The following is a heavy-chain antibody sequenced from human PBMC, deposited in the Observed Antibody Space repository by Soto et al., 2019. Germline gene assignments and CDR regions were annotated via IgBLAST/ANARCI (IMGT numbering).Heavy chain of an antibody. J-gene: IGHJ4*02. CDR3: ARTLGETTSLFDY. Sequence: QVQLVQSGAEMKQPGASVKLSCQASGYIFIHCFMHWVRQAPGQGLEWMGGINPSSGTTTYAQKFQGRVTVTRDTSTITDYMELSSLGSGDTAMYYCARTLGETTSLFDYWGQGSLVTVSA. V-gene: IGHV1-46*01. CDR2: INPSSGTT. CDR1: GYIFIHCF. D-gene: IGHD1-26*01.